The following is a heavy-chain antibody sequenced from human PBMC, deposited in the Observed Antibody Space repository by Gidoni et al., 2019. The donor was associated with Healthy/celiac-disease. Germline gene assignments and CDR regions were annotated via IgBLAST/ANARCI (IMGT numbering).Heavy chain of an antibody. CDR2: ISGSGGST. CDR3: AKYLYYYDSSGYCHDY. CDR1: GFTFSSYA. V-gene: IGHV3-23*01. D-gene: IGHD3-22*01. J-gene: IGHJ4*02. Sequence: EVQLLASGGGLVQPGGSLRLSCAASGFTFSSYAMSWVRQAPGKGLEWVSAISGSGGSTYYADSVKGRFTISRDNSKNTLYLQMNSLRAEDTAVYYCAKYLYYYDSSGYCHDYWGQGTLVTVSS.